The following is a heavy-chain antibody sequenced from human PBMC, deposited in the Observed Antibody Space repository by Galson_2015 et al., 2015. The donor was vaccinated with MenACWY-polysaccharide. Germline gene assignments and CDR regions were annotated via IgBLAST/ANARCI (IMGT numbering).Heavy chain of an antibody. CDR2: IYHSRST. D-gene: IGHD2/OR15-2a*01. CDR3: ATQGTWDNSLEH. CDR1: GGSVSGGDYY. J-gene: IGHJ1*01. V-gene: IGHV4-30-4*01. Sequence: TLSLTCAVSGGSVSGGDYYWSWIRQPPGKGLEWIGSIYHSRSTYYTPSLKTRIVISVDSSRNQYSLTLNSVTAADTAVYYCATQGTWDNSLEHWGQGTLVTVSS.